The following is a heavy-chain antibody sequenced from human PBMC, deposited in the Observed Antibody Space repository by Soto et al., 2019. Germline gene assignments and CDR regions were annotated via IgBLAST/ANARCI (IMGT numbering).Heavy chain of an antibody. CDR1: GGSISRYY. V-gene: IGHV4-59*01. D-gene: IGHD2-8*01. CDR3: ARENAVSGDWFDP. Sequence: QVQLQESGPGLVKPSETLSLTCTVSGGSISRYYWSWIRQPPGKGLEWIGYIYYSGSTNDNPSLTSRGTISVDTSKTQFSLKLSSVTAADKAVYYCARENAVSGDWFDPWGQGTLVTVSS. CDR2: IYYSGST. J-gene: IGHJ5*02.